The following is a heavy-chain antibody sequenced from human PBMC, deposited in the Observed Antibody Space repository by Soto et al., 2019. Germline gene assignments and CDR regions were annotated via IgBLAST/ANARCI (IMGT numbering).Heavy chain of an antibody. Sequence: GGSLRLSCAAYGFGFSNYAMHWVRQAPGKGLEWVAVISYHGGNEYYADSVKGRFTISRDNSKKTVYLQMNSLRGEDTAVYYCARDRSARDALDIWGQGTMVTVPS. CDR2: ISYHGGNE. J-gene: IGHJ3*02. V-gene: IGHV3-30-3*01. CDR3: ARDRSARDALDI. D-gene: IGHD2-15*01. CDR1: GFGFSNYA.